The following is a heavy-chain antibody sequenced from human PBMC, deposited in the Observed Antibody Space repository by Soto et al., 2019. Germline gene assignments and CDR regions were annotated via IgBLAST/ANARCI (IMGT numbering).Heavy chain of an antibody. CDR1: GFTFSSYW. D-gene: IGHD3-10*01. J-gene: IGHJ4*02. CDR2: INSDGSST. CDR3: ARALVSMVRGVGY. Sequence: EVQLVESGGGLVQPGGSLRLSCAASGFTFSSYWMHWVRQAPGKGLVWVSRINSDGSSTSYADSVKGRFTISRDNAKNTLYLQMNSLRAEDRAVCYCARALVSMVRGVGYWGQGTLVTVSS. V-gene: IGHV3-74*01.